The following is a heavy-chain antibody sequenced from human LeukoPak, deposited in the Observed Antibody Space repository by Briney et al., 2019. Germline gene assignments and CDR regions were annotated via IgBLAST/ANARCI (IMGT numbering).Heavy chain of an antibody. CDR1: GFTSGHIFSEYW. V-gene: IGHV3-7*03. D-gene: IGHD2-21*02. Sequence: GGSLRLSCAASGFTSGHIFSEYWMTWVRQAPRKGLEWVANINQDGDETYYLESVKGRFTISRDNAKKSVSLQMNSLRAEDTARYYCTAIFYHWGQGTLVTVSS. J-gene: IGHJ4*02. CDR3: TAIFYH. CDR2: INQDGDET.